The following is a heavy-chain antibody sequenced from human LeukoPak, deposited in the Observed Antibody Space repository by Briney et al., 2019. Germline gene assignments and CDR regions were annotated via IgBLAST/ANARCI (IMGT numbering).Heavy chain of an antibody. D-gene: IGHD6-19*01. V-gene: IGHV1-2*02. CDR2: INPNSGGT. CDR1: GYTFTGYY. CDR3: AREDSSGWYDFDY. J-gene: IGHJ4*02. Sequence: ASVKVSCKASGYTFTGYYMHWVRQAPGQGPEWMGWINPNSGGTNYAQKFQGRVTMTRDTSISTAYMELSRLRSDDTAVYYCAREDSSGWYDFDYWGQGTLVTVSS.